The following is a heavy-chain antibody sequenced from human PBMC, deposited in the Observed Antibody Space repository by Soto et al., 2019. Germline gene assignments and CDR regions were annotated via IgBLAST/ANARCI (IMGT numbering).Heavy chain of an antibody. Sequence: QVQLQESGPGLVKPSETLSLTCTVTGGSINSYYCTWIRQAPGKGLEWIGYIYNTDIGSTNYNPSLKSRVTIARDMSKNQFSLTLSSVTAAGTAVYYCARGSQLDDWGQGALVTVSS. V-gene: IGHV4-59*01. CDR1: GGSINSYY. CDR3: ARGSQLDD. D-gene: IGHD2-2*01. CDR2: IYNTDIGST. J-gene: IGHJ4*02.